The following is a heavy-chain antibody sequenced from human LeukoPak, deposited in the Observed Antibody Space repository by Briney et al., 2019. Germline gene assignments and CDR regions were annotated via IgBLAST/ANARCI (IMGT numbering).Heavy chain of an antibody. Sequence: GGSLRLSCAASGFTFSSYAMSWVRQAPGKGLEWVSGISSSGGSTYYADSVKGRLTISRDNAKNTLYLQMNSLRAEDTAVYYCAKDLSTSWGAFDIWGQGTMVTVSS. V-gene: IGHV3-23*01. CDR1: GFTFSSYA. J-gene: IGHJ3*02. CDR3: AKDLSTSWGAFDI. CDR2: ISSSGGST. D-gene: IGHD6-13*01.